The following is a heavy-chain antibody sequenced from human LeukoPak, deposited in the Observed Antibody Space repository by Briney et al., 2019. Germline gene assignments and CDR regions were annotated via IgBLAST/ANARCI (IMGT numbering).Heavy chain of an antibody. CDR1: GYTFTSYG. CDR3: ATENRGYSYGYAFDI. V-gene: IGHV1-18*01. CDR2: ISAYNGNT. D-gene: IGHD5-18*01. J-gene: IGHJ3*02. Sequence: ASVKVSCKASGYTFTSYGISWVRQAPGQGLEWMGWISAYNGNTNYAQKLQGRVTMTTGTSTSTAYMELRSLRSDDTAVYYCATENRGYSYGYAFDIWGQGTMVTASS.